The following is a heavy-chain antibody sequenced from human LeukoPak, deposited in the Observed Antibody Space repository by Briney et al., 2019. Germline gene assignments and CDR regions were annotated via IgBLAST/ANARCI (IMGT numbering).Heavy chain of an antibody. CDR3: ARQSDPYYHYGLDF. J-gene: IGHJ6*02. V-gene: IGHV4-59*01. Sequence: SETLSLTCALSGGSIKNYYWSWIRQPLGKGPEWIGYVYYTGTTSYNPSLKSRVTISVETSKNQFSLTLNSVTAADTAVYHCARQSDPYYHYGLDFWGQGTTVIVSS. CDR1: GGSIKNYY. CDR2: VYYTGTT.